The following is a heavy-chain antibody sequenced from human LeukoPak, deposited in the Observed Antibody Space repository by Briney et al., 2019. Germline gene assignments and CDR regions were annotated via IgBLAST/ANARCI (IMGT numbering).Heavy chain of an antibody. D-gene: IGHD3-22*01. J-gene: IGHJ4*02. Sequence: GGSLRLSCVASGFTLNNYAMSWVRQAPGRGLEWASSTAGSGISKGYADSVKGRFTISKDKSKNTLYLQMDNLRAEDTGVYFCARLPTFYYDSSGYHYDYWGQGTLVTVSS. CDR2: TAGSGISK. CDR3: ARLPTFYYDSSGYHYDY. V-gene: IGHV3-23*01. CDR1: GFTLNNYA.